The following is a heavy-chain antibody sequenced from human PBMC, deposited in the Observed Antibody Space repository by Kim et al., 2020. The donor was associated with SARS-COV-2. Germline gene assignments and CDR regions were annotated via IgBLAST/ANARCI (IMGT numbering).Heavy chain of an antibody. CDR1: GFTFSSYG. J-gene: IGHJ5*02. CDR3: AKDQDYGSGKTRFDP. Sequence: GGSLRLSCAASGFTFSSYGMHWVRQAPGKGLEWVAVISYDGSNKYYADSVKGRFTISRDNSKNTLYLQMNSLRAEDTAVYYCAKDQDYGSGKTRFDPWGQGTLVTVSS. V-gene: IGHV3-30*18. D-gene: IGHD3-10*01. CDR2: ISYDGSNK.